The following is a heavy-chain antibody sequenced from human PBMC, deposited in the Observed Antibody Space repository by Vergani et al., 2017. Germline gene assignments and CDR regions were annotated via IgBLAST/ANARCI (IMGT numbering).Heavy chain of an antibody. J-gene: IGHJ5*02. CDR3: AREGRGILEWTLVNWFDH. Sequence: QVQLVQSGAEVKKPGSSVKVSCKASGGTFSSYTISWVRQAPGQGLEWMGRIIPILGIANYAQKFQGRVTITANKSTSTAYMVLSSLRSEDTAVYYCAREGRGILEWTLVNWFDHWGQGTLVTVSS. CDR1: GGTFSSYT. CDR2: IIPILGIA. D-gene: IGHD3-3*01. V-gene: IGHV1-69*08.